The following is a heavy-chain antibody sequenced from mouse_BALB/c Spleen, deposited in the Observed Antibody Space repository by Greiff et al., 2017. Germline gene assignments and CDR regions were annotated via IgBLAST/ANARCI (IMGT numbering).Heavy chain of an antibody. Sequence: VQRVESGPGLVAPSQSLSITCTVSGFSLSRYSVHWVRQPPGKGLEWLGMIWGGGSTDYNSALKSRLSISKDNSKSQVFLKMNSLQTDDTAMYYCARGPNYYGSSPYAMDYWGQGTSVTVSS. D-gene: IGHD1-1*01. V-gene: IGHV2-6-4*01. CDR3: ARGPNYYGSSPYAMDY. CDR1: GFSLSRYS. J-gene: IGHJ4*01. CDR2: IWGGGST.